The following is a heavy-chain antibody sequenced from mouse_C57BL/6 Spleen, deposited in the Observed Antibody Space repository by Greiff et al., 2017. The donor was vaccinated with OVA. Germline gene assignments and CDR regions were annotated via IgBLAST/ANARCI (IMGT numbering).Heavy chain of an antibody. Sequence: QVQLQQSGAELVRPGTSVKLSCKASGYTFTSYWMHWVKQRPGQGLEWIGVIDPSDSYTNYNQKFKGKATLTVDTSSSTAYMQLSSLTSEDSAVYYCARGIYYYGSSYYFDYWGQGTTLTVSS. J-gene: IGHJ2*01. CDR2: IDPSDSYT. V-gene: IGHV1-59*01. CDR1: GYTFTSYW. D-gene: IGHD1-1*01. CDR3: ARGIYYYGSSYYFDY.